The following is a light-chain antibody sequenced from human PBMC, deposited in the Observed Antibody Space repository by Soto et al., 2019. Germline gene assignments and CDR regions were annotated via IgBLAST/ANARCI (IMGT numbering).Light chain of an antibody. V-gene: IGKV1-5*03. CDR2: KAS. CDR1: QTISSW. J-gene: IGKJ1*01. CDR3: QHYNSYSEA. Sequence: IQMAQSPSTLSGSVEDRGTITFRASQTISSWLAWYQQKPGKAPKLLIYKASTLKSGVPSRFSGSGSGTEFTLTISSLQPDDFATYYCQHYNSYSEAFGQGTKV.